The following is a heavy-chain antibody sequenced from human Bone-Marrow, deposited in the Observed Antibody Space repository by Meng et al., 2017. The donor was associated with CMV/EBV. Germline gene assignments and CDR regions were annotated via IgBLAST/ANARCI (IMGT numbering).Heavy chain of an antibody. CDR1: GFTFSSYW. J-gene: IGHJ4*02. D-gene: IGHD3-9*01. CDR3: TKPYCTRPSYYGGLRYLSWLTDY. Sequence: GESLKISCAASGFTFSSYWMHWVRQAPGKGLVWVARIKSDGSSTSYADSVKGRFTISRDNAKITIYLQINSLRTEDTAVYYCTKPYCTRPSYYGGLRYLSWLTDYWGQGTLVTVSS. CDR2: IKSDGSST. V-gene: IGHV3-74*01.